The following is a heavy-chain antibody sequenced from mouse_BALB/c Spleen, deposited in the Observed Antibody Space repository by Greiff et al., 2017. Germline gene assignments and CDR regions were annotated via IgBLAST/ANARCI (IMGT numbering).Heavy chain of an antibody. CDR3: AREPDAMDY. Sequence: QVHVKQSGAELVRPGTSVKISCKASGYTFTNYWLGWVKQRPGHGLEWIGDIYPGGGYTNYNEKFKGKATLTADTSSSTAYMQLSSLTSEDSAVYFCAREPDAMDYWGQGTSVTVSS. J-gene: IGHJ4*01. CDR1: GYTFTNYW. V-gene: IGHV1-63*02. CDR2: IYPGGGYT.